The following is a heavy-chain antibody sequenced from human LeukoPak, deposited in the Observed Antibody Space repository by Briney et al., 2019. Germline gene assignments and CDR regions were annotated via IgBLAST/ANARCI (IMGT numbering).Heavy chain of an antibody. V-gene: IGHV3-23*01. CDR3: AKDYGDYNFYYYYMDV. CDR1: GFTFSSYA. Sequence: PGGSLRLSCAASGFTFSSYAMSWVRQAPGKGLEWVSATSSSDAGTYHAESVRGRFTISRDNSKNSLYLQMNSLRAEDTALYYCAKDYGDYNFYYYYMDVWGKGTTVTVSS. CDR2: TSSSDAGT. D-gene: IGHD4-17*01. J-gene: IGHJ6*03.